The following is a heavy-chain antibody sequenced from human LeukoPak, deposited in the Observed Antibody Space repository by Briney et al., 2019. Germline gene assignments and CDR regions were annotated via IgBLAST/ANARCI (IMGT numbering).Heavy chain of an antibody. J-gene: IGHJ5*02. Sequence: GASVKVSCKASGYTFTNYGITWVRQAPGQGLEWMGWISAYNGNTNYAQKFQGRVTMTSDTSTGIAFMELRSLRSDGTAVFYCARADSGWFDPWGQGTLVTVSS. V-gene: IGHV1-18*01. CDR2: ISAYNGNT. D-gene: IGHD1-26*01. CDR3: ARADSGWFDP. CDR1: GYTFTNYG.